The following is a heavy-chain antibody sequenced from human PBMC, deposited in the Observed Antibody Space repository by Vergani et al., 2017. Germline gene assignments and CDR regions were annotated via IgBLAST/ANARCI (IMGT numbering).Heavy chain of an antibody. Sequence: QVQLVQSGAEVKKPGASVKVSCKASGYTFTSYDINWVRQATGQGLEWMGWMNPNSGNTGYAQKFQGRVTMTRNTSITTAYMELSSLRSEDTAVYYCPGGRGDWFGEAKFDPWGQGTLVTVSS. J-gene: IGHJ5*02. CDR2: MNPNSGNT. CDR1: GYTFTSYD. V-gene: IGHV1-8*01. D-gene: IGHD3-10*01. CDR3: PGGRGDWFGEAKFDP.